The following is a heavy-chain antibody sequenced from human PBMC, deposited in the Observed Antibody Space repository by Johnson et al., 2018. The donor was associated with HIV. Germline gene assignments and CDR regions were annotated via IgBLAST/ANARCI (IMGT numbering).Heavy chain of an antibody. CDR3: ARASGYYLSDAFDI. D-gene: IGHD3-22*01. CDR1: GFTFSSYA. J-gene: IGHJ3*02. CDR2: IGTAGDT. Sequence: EVQLVESGGGLVQPGGSLRLSCAASGFTFSSYAMSWVRPAPGKGLEWVSAIGTAGDTYYPGSVKGRFTIPRENAKNSLYLQMNSLRAGDTAVYYCARASGYYLSDAFDIWGQGTMVTVSS. V-gene: IGHV3-13*01.